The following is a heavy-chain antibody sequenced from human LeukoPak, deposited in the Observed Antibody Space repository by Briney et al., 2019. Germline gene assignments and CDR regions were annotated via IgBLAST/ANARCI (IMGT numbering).Heavy chain of an antibody. Sequence: GGSLRLSCSASGVTFSSCPMHSVRQGPGKGLEYVSGINDYGTRTHYGDSAKGRFIISRDDSRNTVFLHMNSLRGDDTALYYCVEGLSGSYTFDFWGQGILVTVSS. CDR2: INDYGTRT. CDR3: VEGLSGSYTFDF. V-gene: IGHV3-64D*09. J-gene: IGHJ4*02. D-gene: IGHD1-26*01. CDR1: GVTFSSCP.